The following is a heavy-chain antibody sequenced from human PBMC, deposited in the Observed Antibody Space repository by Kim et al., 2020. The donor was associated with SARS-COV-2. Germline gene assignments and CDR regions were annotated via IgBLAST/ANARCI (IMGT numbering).Heavy chain of an antibody. CDR1: GYTFSSYD. Sequence: ASVKVSCKASGYTFSSYDINWVRQATEQGLGWWEGINPTMGNTGLPQKSQAKVTMTRNTSTNTAYMDLSSLGSEDTAVYYCARGHAWNGGPYYFDYWGQGTLVTVSS. V-gene: IGHV1-8*01. J-gene: IGHJ4*02. D-gene: IGHD1-1*01. CDR3: ARGHAWNGGPYYFDY. CDR2: INPTMGNT.